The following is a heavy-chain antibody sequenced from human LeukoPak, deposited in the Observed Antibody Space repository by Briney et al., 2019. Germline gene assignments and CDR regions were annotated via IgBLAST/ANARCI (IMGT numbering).Heavy chain of an antibody. V-gene: IGHV3-53*01. CDR1: GFTVSSNY. CDR3: ARAPGYYYDSSGSYFDY. Sequence: GGSLRLSCAASGFTVSSNYMSWVRQAPGKGLEWVSVIYSGGSTYYADSVKGRFTISRDNSKNKLYLQMNSLRAEDTAVYYCARAPGYYYDSSGSYFDYWGQGTLVTVSS. J-gene: IGHJ4*02. D-gene: IGHD3-22*01. CDR2: IYSGGST.